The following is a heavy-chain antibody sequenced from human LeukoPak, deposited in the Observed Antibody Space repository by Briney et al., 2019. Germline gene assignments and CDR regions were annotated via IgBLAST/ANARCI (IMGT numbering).Heavy chain of an antibody. CDR1: GGTFSS. V-gene: IGHV1-69*13. CDR2: IIPIFGTA. CDR3: ARALPHRRLMDTTMEQHWFDP. Sequence: SVKVSCKASGGTFSSWVRQAPGQGLECMRGIIPIFGTANYAQKFQGRVTITADESTSTAYMELSSLRSEDTAVYYCARALPHRRLMDTTMEQHWFDPWGQGTLVTVSS. J-gene: IGHJ5*02. D-gene: IGHD5-18*01.